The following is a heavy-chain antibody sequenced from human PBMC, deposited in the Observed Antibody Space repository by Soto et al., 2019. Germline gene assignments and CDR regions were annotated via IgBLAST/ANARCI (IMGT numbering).Heavy chain of an antibody. J-gene: IGHJ6*02. Sequence: PGGSLRLSCAASGFIFSDFSMSWVRQAPGKGLEWVSYISSSGSSIYYADSVKGRFTISRDNSKNTLYLQMNSLRAEDTAVYYCAGVLRYFDWLGPETRYYGMDVWGQGTTVTVSS. CDR2: ISSSGSSI. CDR3: AGVLRYFDWLGPETRYYGMDV. CDR1: GFIFSDFS. D-gene: IGHD3-9*01. V-gene: IGHV3-48*01.